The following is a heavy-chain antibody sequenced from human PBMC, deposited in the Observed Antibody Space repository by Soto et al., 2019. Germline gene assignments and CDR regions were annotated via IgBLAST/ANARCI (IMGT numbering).Heavy chain of an antibody. Sequence: ASVKVSCKASGYTFTSYGISWVRQAPGQGLEWMGWISAYNGNTNYAQKLQGRVTMTTDTSTSTACMELRSLRSDDTAVYYCARAWEGDLKQMSRDYYSYRDVGGKGTTVTVPS. D-gene: IGHD1-26*01. V-gene: IGHV1-18*01. CDR1: GYTFTSYG. J-gene: IGHJ6*03. CDR3: ARAWEGDLKQMSRDYYSYRDV. CDR2: ISAYNGNT.